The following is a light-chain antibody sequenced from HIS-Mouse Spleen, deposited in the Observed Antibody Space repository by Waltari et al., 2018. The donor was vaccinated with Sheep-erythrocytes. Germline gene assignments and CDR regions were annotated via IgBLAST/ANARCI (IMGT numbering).Light chain of an antibody. CDR2: WAF. CDR3: QQYYSTLT. CDR1: QSVLYSSNNKNY. V-gene: IGKV4-1*01. Sequence: DIVMTQSPDSLAVSLGERATINCKSSQSVLYSSNNKNYLAWYQQKPGQPPKLLLYWAFTRESGVPDLVSARVSGTDFTLTISSLQAEDVAVYYCQQYYSTLTFGGGTKVEIK. J-gene: IGKJ4*01.